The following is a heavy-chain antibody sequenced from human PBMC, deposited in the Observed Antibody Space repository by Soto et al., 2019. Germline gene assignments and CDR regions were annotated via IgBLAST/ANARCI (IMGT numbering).Heavy chain of an antibody. Sequence: GESLKISCKGSVYSFTSYWIGWVRQMPGKGLEWMGIIYPGDSDTRYSPSFQGQVTISADKSISTAYLQWSSLKASDTAMYYCARGVSGFGELLPSDFDYWGQGTLVTVSS. V-gene: IGHV5-51*01. D-gene: IGHD3-10*01. J-gene: IGHJ4*02. CDR2: IYPGDSDT. CDR3: ARGVSGFGELLPSDFDY. CDR1: VYSFTSYW.